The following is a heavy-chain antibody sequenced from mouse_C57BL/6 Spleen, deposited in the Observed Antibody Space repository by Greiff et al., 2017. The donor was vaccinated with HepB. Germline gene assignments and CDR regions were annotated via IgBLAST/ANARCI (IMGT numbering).Heavy chain of an antibody. CDR2: IDPSDSET. V-gene: IGHV1-52*01. J-gene: IGHJ4*01. CDR3: ARERNYGAMDY. Sequence: VQLQQPGAELVRPGSSVKLSCKASGYTFTSYWMHWVKQRPIQGLEWIGNIDPSDSETHYNQKFKDKATLTVDKSSSTAYMQLSSLTSEDSAVYYCARERNYGAMDYWGQGTSVTVSS. D-gene: IGHD2-1*01. CDR1: GYTFTSYW.